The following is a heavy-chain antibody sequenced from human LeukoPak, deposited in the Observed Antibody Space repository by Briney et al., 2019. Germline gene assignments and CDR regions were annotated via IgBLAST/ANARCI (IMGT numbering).Heavy chain of an antibody. CDR3: ARDRAYYYGSGSYYKYGNHWFDP. V-gene: IGHV1-46*01. J-gene: IGHJ5*02. Sequence: GASVKVSCKASGYTFTSYYMHWVRQAPGQGLEWMGIINPSGGSTSYAQKFQGRVTMTRGTSTSTVYMELSSLRSEDTAVYYCARDRAYYYGSGSYYKYGNHWFDPWGQGTLVTVSS. CDR2: INPSGGST. CDR1: GYTFTSYY. D-gene: IGHD3-10*01.